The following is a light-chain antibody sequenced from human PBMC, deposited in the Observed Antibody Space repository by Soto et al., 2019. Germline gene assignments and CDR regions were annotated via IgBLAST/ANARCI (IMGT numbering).Light chain of an antibody. Sequence: QSVLTQPASVSGSTAQSITISCNGTSSDVGGYNYVSWYQQHPGKAPKLMIYEVSNRPSGVPNRFSGSKSGNTASLTISGLQAEDEADYYCSSYTSSSTLYVCGTGTKVTVL. J-gene: IGLJ1*01. V-gene: IGLV2-14*01. CDR2: EVS. CDR1: SSDVGGYNY. CDR3: SSYTSSSTLYV.